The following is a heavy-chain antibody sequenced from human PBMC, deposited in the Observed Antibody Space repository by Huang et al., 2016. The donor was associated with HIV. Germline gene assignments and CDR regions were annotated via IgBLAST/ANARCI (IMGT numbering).Heavy chain of an antibody. CDR3: ARAKDTWDAYDI. V-gene: IGHV3-30-3*01. CDR2: ISNDGSKN. D-gene: IGHD5-18*01. CDR1: GFPFNTLA. Sequence: QVQLVESGGGVVQPGRSLRLSCAASGFPFNTLAMNWVRQAPGKGVDGVAVISNDGSKNNYADSVKGRFTISRDSSKSTLFLHMTSLRTEDTAVYYCARAKDTWDAYDIWGQGTMVIVSS. J-gene: IGHJ3*02.